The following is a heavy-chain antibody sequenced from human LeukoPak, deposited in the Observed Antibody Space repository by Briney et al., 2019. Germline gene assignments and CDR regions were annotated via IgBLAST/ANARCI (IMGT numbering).Heavy chain of an antibody. V-gene: IGHV3-43D*03. CDR3: AKVDRAADANDAFDI. Sequence: GGSLRLSCAASGFTFDDYAMHWVRQAPGKGLEWVSLISWDGGSTYYADSVKGRFTISRDNSKNSLYLQMNSLRAEDTALYYCAKVDRAADANDAFDIWGQGTMVTVSS. D-gene: IGHD6-13*01. CDR1: GFTFDDYA. J-gene: IGHJ3*02. CDR2: ISWDGGST.